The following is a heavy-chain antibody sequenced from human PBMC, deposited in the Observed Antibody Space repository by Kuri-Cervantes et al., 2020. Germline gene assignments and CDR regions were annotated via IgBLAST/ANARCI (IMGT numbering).Heavy chain of an antibody. CDR2: IIPIFGTA. CDR1: VGTFSSYA. Sequence: SSVKVSCKASVGTFSSYAISWVRQAPGQGLEWMGGIIPIFGTANYAQKLQGRVTITADESTSTAYMELSSLRSEDTAVYYCARVTEVAGTLYYYYVMDVWGQGTTVTVSS. V-gene: IGHV1-69*13. CDR3: ARVTEVAGTLYYYYVMDV. D-gene: IGHD6-19*01. J-gene: IGHJ6*02.